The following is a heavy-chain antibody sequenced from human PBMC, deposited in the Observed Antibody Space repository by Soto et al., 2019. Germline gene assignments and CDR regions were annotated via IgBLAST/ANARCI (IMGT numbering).Heavy chain of an antibody. CDR2: ISSSSSTI. Sequence: EVQLVESGGGLVQPGGSLRLSCAASGFTFSSYSMNWVRQAPGKGLEWVSYISSSSSTIYYAASVKGRFTISRDNAKNTLYLQMNGLRAEDTAVYYCARANYYGSPGDFDYWGQGTLVTVSS. V-gene: IGHV3-48*01. CDR1: GFTFSSYS. J-gene: IGHJ4*02. CDR3: ARANYYGSPGDFDY. D-gene: IGHD3-10*01.